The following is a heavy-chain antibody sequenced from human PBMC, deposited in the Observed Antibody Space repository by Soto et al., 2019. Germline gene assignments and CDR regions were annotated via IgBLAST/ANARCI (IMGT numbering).Heavy chain of an antibody. D-gene: IGHD1-7*01. V-gene: IGHV1-24*01. Sequence: ASVKVSCKVSGYTLTELSMHWVRQAPGKGLEWMGGFDPEDGETIYAQKFQGRVTMTEDTSTDTAYMELSSLRSEDTAVYYCVTCSPHNWNYDCYFDYWGQGTLVTVSS. CDR3: VTCSPHNWNYDCYFDY. CDR2: FDPEDGET. CDR1: GYTLTELS. J-gene: IGHJ4*02.